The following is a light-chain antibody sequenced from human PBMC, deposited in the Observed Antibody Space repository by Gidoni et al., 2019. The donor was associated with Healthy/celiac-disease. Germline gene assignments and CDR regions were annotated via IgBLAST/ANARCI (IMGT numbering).Light chain of an antibody. V-gene: IGKV1-39*01. CDR2: AAS. CDR3: QQSYSTPMT. CDR1: QSISSY. J-gene: IGKJ2*01. Sequence: DIKMTKSPSSLSASVGDRVTITCRASQSISSYLNWYQQKPGKAPKLLIYAASSLQSGVPSRFSGSGSGTDFTLTISSLQPEDFATYYCQQSYSTPMTFXQXTKLEIK.